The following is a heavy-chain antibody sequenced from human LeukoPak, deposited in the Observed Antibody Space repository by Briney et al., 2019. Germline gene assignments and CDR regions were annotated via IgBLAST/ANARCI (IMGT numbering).Heavy chain of an antibody. D-gene: IGHD3-10*01. CDR1: GVTFSGSA. J-gene: IGHJ3*01. CDR3: ARRGDDFTDAFDL. Sequence: SGGSLTLSCAASGVTFSGSAIHWIRQASGQGLEWLGCIACKVTSYVTVHAPSVKGRFSISRDESKNTAYLQMNSLKTEDTAVYYCARRGDDFTDAFDLWGQGTMVTVSS. V-gene: IGHV3-73*01. CDR2: IACKVTSYVT.